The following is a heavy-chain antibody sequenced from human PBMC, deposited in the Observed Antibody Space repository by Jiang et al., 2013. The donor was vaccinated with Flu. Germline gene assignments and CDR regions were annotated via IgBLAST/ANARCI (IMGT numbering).Heavy chain of an antibody. D-gene: IGHD2-8*02. CDR1: GYTFTSYA. CDR2: STPTLGT. J-gene: IGHJ4*02. V-gene: IGHV7-4-1*02. Sequence: QSGSELKKPGASVKVSCKASGYTFTSYAMNWVRQALDKGLSGWDGSTPTLGTQRMPRASQDGFVFSLDTSVSTAYLQISSLKAEDTAVYYCASRRAGGWSNGYDYWGQGTLVTVSS. CDR3: ASRRAGGWSNGYDY.